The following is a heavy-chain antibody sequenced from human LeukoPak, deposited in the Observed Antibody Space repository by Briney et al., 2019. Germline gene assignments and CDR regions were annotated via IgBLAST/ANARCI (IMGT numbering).Heavy chain of an antibody. J-gene: IGHJ5*02. CDR1: GYTFTGYY. V-gene: IGHV1-2*02. CDR3: ARGGYCSSINCYNNWFDP. Sequence: ASVKVSCKASGYTFTGYYLHWVRQAPGQGLEWMGWINPNSGDTDYAQKFQGRVTMTRDTSFSTAYMELNRLRSDDTAVYYCARGGYCSSINCYNNWFDPWGQGTLLTVSS. CDR2: INPNSGDT. D-gene: IGHD2-2*01.